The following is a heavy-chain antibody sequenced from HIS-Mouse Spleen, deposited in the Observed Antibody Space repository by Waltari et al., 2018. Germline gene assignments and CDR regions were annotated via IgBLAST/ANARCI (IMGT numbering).Heavy chain of an antibody. J-gene: IGHJ4*02. Sequence: QVTLRESGPALVKPTQTLTLTCTFSGFSLSTSGMCVSWIRQPPGKALEWLARIDWDDDKYYSTSLKTRLTISKDTSKNQVVLTMTNMDHVDTATYYCARIQAGKLELPFDYWGQGTLVTVSS. V-gene: IGHV2-70*15. CDR1: GFSLSTSGMC. D-gene: IGHD1-7*01. CDR2: IDWDDDK. CDR3: ARIQAGKLELPFDY.